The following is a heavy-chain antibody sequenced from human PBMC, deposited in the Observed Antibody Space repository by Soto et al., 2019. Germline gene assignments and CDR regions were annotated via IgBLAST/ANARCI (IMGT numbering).Heavy chain of an antibody. V-gene: IGHV4-31*03. CDR1: GGSISSGGYH. CDR2: IYNSGNS. D-gene: IGHD1-1*01. J-gene: IGHJ4*02. Sequence: SETLSLTCTVSGGSISSGGYHWTWIRQHPVRGLEWIGYIYNSGNSFYHPSLKSRLTISLDTSKNQFSLNLRSVTAADTAVYYCARSQMATTGPYFDYWGLGTLVTVSS. CDR3: ARSQMATTGPYFDY.